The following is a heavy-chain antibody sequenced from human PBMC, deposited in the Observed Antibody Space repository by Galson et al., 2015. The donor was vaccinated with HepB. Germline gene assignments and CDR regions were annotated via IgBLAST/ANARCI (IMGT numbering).Heavy chain of an antibody. V-gene: IGHV2-70*01. Sequence: PALVKPTQTLTLTCTFSGFSLTTSGMCVSWIRQPPGKALEWLALIDWDDDKYYSTSLKTRLTISKDTSKNQVVLTMTNMDPVDTATYYCARTQSTPTDFWAQLAGILHYDRGDGGKGTKVT. CDR1: GFSLTTSGMC. J-gene: IGHJ6*03. CDR3: ARTQSTPTDFWAQLAGILHYDRGD. D-gene: IGHD3-3*01. CDR2: IDWDDDK.